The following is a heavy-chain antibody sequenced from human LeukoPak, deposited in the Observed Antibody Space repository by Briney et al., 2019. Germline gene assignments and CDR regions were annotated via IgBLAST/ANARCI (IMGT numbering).Heavy chain of an antibody. CDR2: IRYDGSNK. CDR3: AKVPAYYYYYYMDV. J-gene: IGHJ6*03. V-gene: IGHV3-30*02. Sequence: PGGSLRLSCAASGFTFSSYGMHWVRQAPGKGLEWVAFIRYDGSNKYYADSVKGRFTISRDNSKNTLYLQMNSLRAEDTAVYYCAKVPAYYYYYYMDVWGKGTTVTISS. CDR1: GFTFSSYG.